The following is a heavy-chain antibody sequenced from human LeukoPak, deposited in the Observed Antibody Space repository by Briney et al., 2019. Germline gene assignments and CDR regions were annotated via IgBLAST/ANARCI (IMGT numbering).Heavy chain of an antibody. CDR1: GYTFTSYD. V-gene: IGHV1-8*03. Sequence: ASVMVSCKASGYTFTSYDINWVRQATGQGLEWMGWMNPNSGNTGYAQEFQGRVTITRNTSISTAYMELSSLRSEDTAVYYCARDSVAGYLDYWGQGTLVTVSS. D-gene: IGHD6-19*01. J-gene: IGHJ4*02. CDR2: MNPNSGNT. CDR3: ARDSVAGYLDY.